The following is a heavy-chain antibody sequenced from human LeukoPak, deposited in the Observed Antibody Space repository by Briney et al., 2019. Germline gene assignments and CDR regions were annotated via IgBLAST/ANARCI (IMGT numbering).Heavy chain of an antibody. CDR1: GFTFSDYY. Sequence: GSLRLSCAASGFTFSDYYMTWIRQAPGKGLEWIGSVFFSGSAYYNPSLKSRVTISVDTSKNQFSLKLSSVTAADTAVYYCARRDYWGQGTLVTVSS. J-gene: IGHJ4*02. V-gene: IGHV4-34*12. CDR3: ARRDY. CDR2: VFFSGSA.